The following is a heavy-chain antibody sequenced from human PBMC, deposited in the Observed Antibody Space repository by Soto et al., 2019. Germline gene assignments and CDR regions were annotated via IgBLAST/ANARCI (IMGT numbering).Heavy chain of an antibody. D-gene: IGHD3-22*01. V-gene: IGHV3-64*01. Sequence: GGSLRLSCAASGFTFSSYAMHWVRQAPGKGLEYVSAISSNGGSTYYANSVKGRLTISRDNSKNTLYLQMGSLRAEDMAVYYCARVRDSSGFRHFDSWGQGTLVTVPS. CDR2: ISSNGGST. CDR3: ARVRDSSGFRHFDS. CDR1: GFTFSSYA. J-gene: IGHJ4*02.